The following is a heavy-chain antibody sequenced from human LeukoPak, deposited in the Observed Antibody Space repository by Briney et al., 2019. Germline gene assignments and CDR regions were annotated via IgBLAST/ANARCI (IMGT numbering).Heavy chain of an antibody. CDR1: GGTFSSYA. Sequence: SVKVSCKASGGTFSSYAISWVRQAPGQGLEWMGRIIPIFGIANYAQKFQGRVTITADKSTNTAYMELSSLRSEDTAVYYCARDWYYGMDVWGQGTTVTVSS. V-gene: IGHV1-69*04. CDR3: ARDWYYGMDV. J-gene: IGHJ6*02. CDR2: IIPIFGIA.